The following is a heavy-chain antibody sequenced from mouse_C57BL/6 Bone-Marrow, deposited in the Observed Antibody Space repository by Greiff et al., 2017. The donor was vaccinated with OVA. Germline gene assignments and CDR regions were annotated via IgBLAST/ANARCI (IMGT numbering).Heavy chain of an antibody. CDR3: ARRGGLRRGYARVY. CDR2: ISGGGGNT. Sequence: EVHLVESGGGLVKPGGSLKLSCAASGFTFSSYTMSWVRQTPEKRLEWVATISGGGGNTYYPDSVKGRFTISRDNAKNTLYLQMSSLRAEDTAVYYSARRGGLRRGYARVYWGQGTSVTVSS. CDR1: GFTFSSYT. J-gene: IGHJ4*01. V-gene: IGHV5-9*04.